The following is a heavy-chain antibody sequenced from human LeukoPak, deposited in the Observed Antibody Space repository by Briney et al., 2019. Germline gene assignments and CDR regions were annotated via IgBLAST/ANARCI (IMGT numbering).Heavy chain of an antibody. CDR1: GFTFSSFD. D-gene: IGHD6-13*01. J-gene: IGHJ6*02. CDR3: AREEVAAAGTSYYYYGMDV. V-gene: IGHV3-30*03. CDR2: ISYDGSNK. Sequence: PGRSLRLSCAASGFTFSSFDMHWVRQAPGKGLEWVALISYDGSNKYYVDSVKGRFTISRDNSKNTLYLQMNSLRAEDTAVYYCAREEVAAAGTSYYYYGMDVWGQGTTVTVSS.